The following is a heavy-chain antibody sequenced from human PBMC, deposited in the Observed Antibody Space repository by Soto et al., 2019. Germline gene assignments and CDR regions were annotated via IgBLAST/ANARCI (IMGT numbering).Heavy chain of an antibody. CDR3: VREACIGYGHAIDR. J-gene: IGHJ5*02. CDR1: GVTISTYY. CDR2: NYHSGTT. Sequence: SETLSLTCAVSGVTISTYYWSWIRQPPGKGLEWIGYNYHSGTTNYNPSLKSRVTISVDTSKNQFSLRLTSATAADTAIYFCVREACIGYGHAIDRWGPGTLVTVSS. D-gene: IGHD5-12*01. V-gene: IGHV4-59*01.